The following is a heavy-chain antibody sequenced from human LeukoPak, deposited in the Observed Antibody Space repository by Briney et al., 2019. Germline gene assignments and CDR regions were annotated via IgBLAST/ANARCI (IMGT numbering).Heavy chain of an antibody. V-gene: IGHV3-9*01. CDR1: GFTLGDYY. J-gene: IGHJ4*02. Sequence: GGSLRLSCAASGFTLGDYYIHWVRQAPGKGPEWVSSISSNSDTIAYAEPVKGRFTVSRDNTINSLYLQMDSLRVEDTALYYCLTSSFDHWGQGTLVTVSS. CDR3: LTSSFDH. CDR2: ISSNSDTI.